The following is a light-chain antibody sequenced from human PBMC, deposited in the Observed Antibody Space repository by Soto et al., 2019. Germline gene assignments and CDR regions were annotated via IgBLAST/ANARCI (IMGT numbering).Light chain of an antibody. V-gene: IGKV1-5*03. Sequence: DIKMTQSPSTLSASVGDRVTITCRASQSISSWLAWYQQKPGKAPKLLIYKATSLESGVPSRFSGSGSGTEFTLTISSLQPDDFATYYCQQYNSYWTFDQGTKVEIK. J-gene: IGKJ1*01. CDR2: KAT. CDR1: QSISSW. CDR3: QQYNSYWT.